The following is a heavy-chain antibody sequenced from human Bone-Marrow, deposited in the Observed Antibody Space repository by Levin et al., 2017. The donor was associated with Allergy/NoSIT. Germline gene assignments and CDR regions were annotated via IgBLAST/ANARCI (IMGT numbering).Heavy chain of an antibody. CDR1: GFTFSSYT. Sequence: GGSLRLSCAASGFTFSSYTMNWVRQAPGMGLEWVSSISGSRSYIHYAELVKGRFTISRDNAKNSLYLQMNNLRAEDTAVYYCARPNYGGNSYAFDIWGQGTMVTVSA. CDR2: ISGSRSYI. D-gene: IGHD4-23*01. J-gene: IGHJ3*02. V-gene: IGHV3-21*01. CDR3: ARPNYGGNSYAFDI.